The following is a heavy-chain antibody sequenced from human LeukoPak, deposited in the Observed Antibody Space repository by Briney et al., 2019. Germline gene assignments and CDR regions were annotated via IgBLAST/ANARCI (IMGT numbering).Heavy chain of an antibody. J-gene: IGHJ4*02. Sequence: GGSLRLSCAASGFTFSSYAMHWVRQAPGKGLEWVAVISYDGSNKYYADSVKGRFTISRDNSKNTLYLQMNSLRAEDTAVYYCASVTYSSGRTDYWGQGTLVTVSS. D-gene: IGHD6-19*01. CDR3: ASVTYSSGRTDY. CDR1: GFTFSSYA. CDR2: ISYDGSNK. V-gene: IGHV3-30*04.